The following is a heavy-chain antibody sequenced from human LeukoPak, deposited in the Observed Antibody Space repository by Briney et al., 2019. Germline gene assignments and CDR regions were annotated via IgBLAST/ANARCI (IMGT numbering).Heavy chain of an antibody. CDR1: GGSISSYY. Sequence: SETLSLTCTVSGGSISSYYWSWIRQPPGKGLEWIGYIYYSGSTNYNPSLKSRVTISVDTSKNQFSLKLGSVTAADTAVYYCARDVGDWFDPWGQGTLVTVSS. CDR2: IYYSGST. J-gene: IGHJ5*02. CDR3: ARDVGDWFDP. V-gene: IGHV4-59*01. D-gene: IGHD3-16*01.